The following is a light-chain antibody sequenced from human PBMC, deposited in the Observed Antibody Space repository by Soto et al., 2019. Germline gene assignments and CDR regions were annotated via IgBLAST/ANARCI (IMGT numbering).Light chain of an antibody. V-gene: IGLV2-14*01. Sequence: QSVLTQPASGSGSPGLSIAISCTGTSRDVGGYNSASWYQQQPGKVPQLMIYDVSNRLSGVSKRFSGAKSGITASLTISVLQAGDEGDYCCSSYTPGGSYVFVTGTKLNVL. CDR1: SRDVGGYNS. J-gene: IGLJ1*01. CDR3: SSYTPGGSYV. CDR2: DVS.